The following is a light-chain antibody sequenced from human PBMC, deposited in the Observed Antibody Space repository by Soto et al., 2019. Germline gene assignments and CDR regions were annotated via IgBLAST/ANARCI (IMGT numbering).Light chain of an antibody. J-gene: IGKJ1*01. CDR1: QSVSSN. V-gene: IGKV3-15*01. CDR2: GAS. CDR3: QQYTNWPET. Sequence: EIVMTQSPATLSVSPGERATLSCRASQSVSSNLAWYKQKPGQAPRLLIYGASTRATGIPARFSGSGSGTEFTLTISNLQSEDFAVYYCQQYTNWPETFGQGTKV.